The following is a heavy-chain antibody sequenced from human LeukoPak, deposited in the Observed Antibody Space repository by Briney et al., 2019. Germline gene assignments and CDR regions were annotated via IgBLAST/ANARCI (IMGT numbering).Heavy chain of an antibody. Sequence: ASVTVSCKASGYTFTSYGISWVRQAPGQGLEWMGWISAYNGNTNYAQKLQGRVTMTTDASTCTAYMELRSLRSDDAAVYYCARDLTTVVTPDDFYYWGQGTLVTVSS. CDR2: ISAYNGNT. V-gene: IGHV1-18*01. CDR3: ARDLTTVVTPDDFYY. D-gene: IGHD4-23*01. CDR1: GYTFTSYG. J-gene: IGHJ4*02.